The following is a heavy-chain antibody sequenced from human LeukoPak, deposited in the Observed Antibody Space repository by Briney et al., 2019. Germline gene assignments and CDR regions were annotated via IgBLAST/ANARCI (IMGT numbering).Heavy chain of an antibody. CDR3: ARDTFEGAPDY. D-gene: IGHD1-26*01. CDR2: IDHSGST. CDR1: GGSFSDYY. V-gene: IGHV4-34*01. J-gene: IGHJ4*02. Sequence: KPSETLSLTCAVYGGSFSDYYWTWIRQPPGKGLEWIGEIDHSGSTNYNPSLESRVTISVATSKDQFSLKLSSVTAADTAVYYCARDTFEGAPDYWGQRTLVTFSS.